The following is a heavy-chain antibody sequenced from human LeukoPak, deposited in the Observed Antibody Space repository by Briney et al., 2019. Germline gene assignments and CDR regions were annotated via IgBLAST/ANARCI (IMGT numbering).Heavy chain of an antibody. J-gene: IGHJ3*02. CDR1: GGSISSYY. D-gene: IGHD4-17*01. Sequence: SETLSLTCTVSGGSISSYYWSWIRQPPGKGLEWIGYIYYSGSTNYNPSLKSRVTISVDTSKNQFSLKLSSVTAADTAVYYCARNHYGDYVFRRNAFDIWGQGTMVTVSS. CDR2: IYYSGST. V-gene: IGHV4-59*08. CDR3: ARNHYGDYVFRRNAFDI.